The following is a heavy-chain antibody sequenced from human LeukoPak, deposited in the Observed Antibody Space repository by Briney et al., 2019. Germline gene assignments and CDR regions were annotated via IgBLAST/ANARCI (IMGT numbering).Heavy chain of an antibody. J-gene: IGHJ6*03. Sequence: PSETLSLTCTVSGGSISSYYWSWIRQPPGKGLEWIGYIYNSGSTKYNPSLKSRVAISVDTSKNQFSLKLSSVTAADTAVYYCARVRSGGVYFYYYMDVWGKGTTVTVSS. V-gene: IGHV4-59*01. D-gene: IGHD6-25*01. CDR1: GGSISSYY. CDR3: ARVRSGGVYFYYYMDV. CDR2: IYNSGST.